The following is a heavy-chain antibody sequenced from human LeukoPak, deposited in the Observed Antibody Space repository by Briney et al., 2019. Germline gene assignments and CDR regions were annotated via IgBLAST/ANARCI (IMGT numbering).Heavy chain of an antibody. J-gene: IGHJ4*02. CDR1: GFTFSSYA. Sequence: PGGSLRLSCAASGFTFSSYAVHWVRQAPGKGLEWVAVISYDGSNKYYADSVKGRFTISRDNSKNTLYLQMNSLRAEDTAVYYCARELPGTYWGQGTLVTVSS. CDR2: ISYDGSNK. D-gene: IGHD3-10*01. V-gene: IGHV3-30*04. CDR3: ARELPGTY.